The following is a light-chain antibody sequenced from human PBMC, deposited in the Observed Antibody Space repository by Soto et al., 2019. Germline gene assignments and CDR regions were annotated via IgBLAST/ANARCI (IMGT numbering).Light chain of an antibody. Sequence: QSVLTQPPSASGTPGQTVTISCSGSSSNIGSAYIYWYQHLPGTAPKLLIYRNNQRPSGVPDRFSASKSGTSASLAISGLRSEDDADYYFAALDDSLLVFGGGTKLTVL. V-gene: IGLV1-47*01. CDR3: AALDDSLLV. CDR2: RNN. CDR1: SSNIGSAY. J-gene: IGLJ2*01.